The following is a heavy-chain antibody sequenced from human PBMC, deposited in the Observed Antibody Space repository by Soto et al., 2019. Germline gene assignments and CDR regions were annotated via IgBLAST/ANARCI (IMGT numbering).Heavy chain of an antibody. CDR2: IYPGDSDT. CDR3: ARQGLRYFDWLSKNYYYYYMDV. D-gene: IGHD3-9*01. Sequence: PGESLKISCQGSGYSFTSYWIGWVRQMPGKGLEWMGIIYPGDSDTRYSPSFQGQVTISADKSISTAYLQWSSLKASDTAMYYCARQGLRYFDWLSKNYYYYYMDVWGKGTTVTVSS. CDR1: GYSFTSYW. J-gene: IGHJ6*03. V-gene: IGHV5-51*01.